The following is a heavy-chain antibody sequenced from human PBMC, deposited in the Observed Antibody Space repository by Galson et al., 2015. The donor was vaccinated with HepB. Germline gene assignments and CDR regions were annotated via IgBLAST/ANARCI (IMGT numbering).Heavy chain of an antibody. J-gene: IGHJ6*02. CDR2: IIPILGIA. Sequence: SCKASGGTFSSYTISWVRQAPGQGLEWMGRIIPILGIANYAQKFQGRVTITADKSTSTAYMELSSLRSEDTAVYYCARVLAGATSYYYYGMDVWGQGTTVTVSS. CDR1: GGTFSSYT. CDR3: ARVLAGATSYYYYGMDV. V-gene: IGHV1-69*02. D-gene: IGHD1-26*01.